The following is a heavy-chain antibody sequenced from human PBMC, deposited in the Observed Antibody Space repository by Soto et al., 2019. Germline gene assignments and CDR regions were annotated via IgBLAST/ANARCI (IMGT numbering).Heavy chain of an antibody. Sequence: SETLSLTCAVYGGSFSGYYWSWIRQPPGKGLEWIGEINHSGSTNYNPSLKSRVTISVDTSKNQFSLKLSSVTAADTAVYYCARGVFVGSSGWTVDYWGQGTLVTVSS. D-gene: IGHD6-19*01. V-gene: IGHV4-34*01. CDR3: ARGVFVGSSGWTVDY. CDR1: GGSFSGYY. CDR2: INHSGST. J-gene: IGHJ4*02.